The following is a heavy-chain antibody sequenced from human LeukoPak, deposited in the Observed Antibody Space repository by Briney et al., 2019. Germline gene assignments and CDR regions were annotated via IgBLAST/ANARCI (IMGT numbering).Heavy chain of an antibody. Sequence: PSETLSHTCTVSGGSLSGYYWSWIRQPPGKGLEWIGYIYNTVSTNSNPSLKSRVTISEDTSKNQFSLKLTSVTAADTAVYYCARLWYGESSFDYWGQGSLVTVSS. V-gene: IGHV4-59*01. CDR2: IYNTVST. J-gene: IGHJ4*02. CDR3: ARLWYGESSFDY. CDR1: GGSLSGYY. D-gene: IGHD3-10*01.